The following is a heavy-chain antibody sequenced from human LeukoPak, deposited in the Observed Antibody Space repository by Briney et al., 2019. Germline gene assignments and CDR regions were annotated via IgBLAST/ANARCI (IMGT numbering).Heavy chain of an antibody. D-gene: IGHD3-3*01. V-gene: IGHV3-21*01. J-gene: IGHJ4*02. Sequence: GGSLRLSCAASGFTFSSYSMNWVRQAPGKGLEWVSSISSSSSYIYYADSVKGRFTISRDNAKNSLYLQMSSLRAKDTAVYYCATDRGWRTSGYYLYYFEYWGQGTLVTYSS. CDR3: ATDRGWRTSGYYLYYFEY. CDR2: ISSSSSYI. CDR1: GFTFSSYS.